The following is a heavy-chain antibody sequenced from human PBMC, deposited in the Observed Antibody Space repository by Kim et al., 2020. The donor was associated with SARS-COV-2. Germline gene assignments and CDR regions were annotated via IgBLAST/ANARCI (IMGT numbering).Heavy chain of an antibody. J-gene: IGHJ4*02. CDR3: AGGYSYGYFPGY. D-gene: IGHD5-18*01. V-gene: IGHV4-34*01. CDR2: INHSGST. CDR1: GGSFSGYY. Sequence: SETLSLTCAVYGGSFSGYYWSWIRQPPGKGLEWIGEINHSGSTNYNPSLKSRVTISVDTSKNQFSLKLSSVTAADTAVYYCAGGYSYGYFPGYWGQGTLVTVSS.